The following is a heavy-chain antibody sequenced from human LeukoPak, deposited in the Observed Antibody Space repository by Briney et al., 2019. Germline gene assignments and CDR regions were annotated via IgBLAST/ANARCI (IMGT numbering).Heavy chain of an antibody. CDR2: ISGSGAST. J-gene: IGHJ4*02. Sequence: GGSLRLSCASSGFSFSGYAMIWVRQAPGKGLELVSTISGSGASTFHADSVRGRFITSKDIPSNTVYLQMNSLRAEDTAVYYCAKGSRGYTNYYFDYWGQGTLVTVSS. D-gene: IGHD2-2*02. CDR3: AKGSRGYTNYYFDY. CDR1: GFSFSGYA. V-gene: IGHV3-23*01.